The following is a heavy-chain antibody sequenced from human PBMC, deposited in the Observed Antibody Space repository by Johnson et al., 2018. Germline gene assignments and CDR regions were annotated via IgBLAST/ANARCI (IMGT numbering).Heavy chain of an antibody. CDR2: ISYDGSNK. CDR3: ARVVVPAARDV. J-gene: IGHJ6*04. D-gene: IGHD2-2*01. Sequence: QVQLVESGGGVVQPGRSLRLSCAASGFTFSSYAMHWVRQAPGKGLEWVAVISYDGSNKYYADSVKGRFTISRDNSKNTLYLQMNSLRAEDTAVYYCARVVVPAARDVWGKGTTVTVSS. V-gene: IGHV3-30-3*01. CDR1: GFTFSSYA.